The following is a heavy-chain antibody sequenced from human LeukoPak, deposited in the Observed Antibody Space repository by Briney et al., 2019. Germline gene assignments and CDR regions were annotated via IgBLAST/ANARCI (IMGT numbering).Heavy chain of an antibody. D-gene: IGHD3-22*01. CDR3: ARISYDSSGYYDY. V-gene: IGHV3-23*01. CDR2: ITGGGFVS. CDR1: GFTFSSYA. J-gene: IGHJ4*02. Sequence: GGSLRLSCAASGFTFSSYAMAWVRQSPGMGLEWVATITGGGFVSFYADSVKGRFTISRDSSKDSLYLQMNSLRAEDTAVYYCARISYDSSGYYDYWGQGTLVTVSS.